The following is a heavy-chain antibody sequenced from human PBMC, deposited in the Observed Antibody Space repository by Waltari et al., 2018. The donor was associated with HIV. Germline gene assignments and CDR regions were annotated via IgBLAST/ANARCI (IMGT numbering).Heavy chain of an antibody. J-gene: IGHJ6*02. D-gene: IGHD6-13*01. CDR3: ARGAAGYYYYVMDV. CDR2: ISVYNGHT. Sequence: QVQLVQSVAEVKKPGASVKVSCQASGYTFTRYGISWVRQAPGQGLEWMGWISVYNGHTNYAQKLQGRVTMTTDTSTSTAYMELRSLRSDDTAVYYCARGAAGYYYYVMDVWGQGTTVTVSS. CDR1: GYTFTRYG. V-gene: IGHV1-18*01.